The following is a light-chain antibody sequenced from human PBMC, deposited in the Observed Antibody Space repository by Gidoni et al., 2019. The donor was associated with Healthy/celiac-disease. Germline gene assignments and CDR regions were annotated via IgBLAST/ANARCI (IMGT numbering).Light chain of an antibody. V-gene: IGKV3-11*01. J-gene: IGKJ5*01. CDR2: DAS. CDR3: QQRSNWPPVT. CDR1: QCVSSY. Sequence: EILLTQSPATLSLSPGERATLSCRASQCVSSYLAWYQQKPGQAPMLLIYDASNRATGIPARFSGSGSGTDFTLTISSLEPEDFAVYYCQQRSNWPPVTFGQGTRLEIK.